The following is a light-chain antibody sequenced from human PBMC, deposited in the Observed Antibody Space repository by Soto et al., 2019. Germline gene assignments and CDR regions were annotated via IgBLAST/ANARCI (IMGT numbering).Light chain of an antibody. CDR3: SSYTTTSTLVV. Sequence: QSALTQPASVSGSPGQSITISCTGTSSDVGGYNYVSWYQQHPGKVPKLIIYGVSDRPSGVSNRFSGSKSGITASLTISGLQAEDEADFYCSSYTTTSTLVVFGGGTKLTVL. CDR2: GVS. CDR1: SSDVGGYNY. J-gene: IGLJ2*01. V-gene: IGLV2-14*01.